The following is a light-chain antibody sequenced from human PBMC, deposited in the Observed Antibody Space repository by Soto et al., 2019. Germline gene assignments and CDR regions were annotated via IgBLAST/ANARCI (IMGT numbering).Light chain of an antibody. Sequence: EIVMTHSPATLSVSPGDRATLSCRASQSVSNNLAWYQQKPGQAPRLLIYGASTRATAIPARFSGSGSGTEFTLTISSLQSEDFAVYFCQQYDNWPYTFGQGTKLEIK. CDR3: QQYDNWPYT. CDR2: GAS. J-gene: IGKJ2*01. V-gene: IGKV3-15*01. CDR1: QSVSNN.